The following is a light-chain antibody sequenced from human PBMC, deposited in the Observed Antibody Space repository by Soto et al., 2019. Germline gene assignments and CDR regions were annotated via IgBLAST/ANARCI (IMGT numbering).Light chain of an antibody. V-gene: IGLV2-14*01. J-gene: IGLJ1*01. CDR1: SNDVGAYNY. Sequence: SALTQPASVSGSPGQSITISCTGTSNDVGAYNYVSWYQQQPGKAPKLIIYEVSHRPSGVSNRFSGSKSGNTASLTISALHVEDEADYYCSSHSSSSPYVFGTGTKLTVL. CDR2: EVS. CDR3: SSHSSSSPYV.